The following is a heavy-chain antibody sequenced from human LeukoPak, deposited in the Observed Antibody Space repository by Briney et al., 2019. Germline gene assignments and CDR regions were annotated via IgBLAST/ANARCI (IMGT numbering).Heavy chain of an antibody. V-gene: IGHV3-48*01. J-gene: IGHJ5*02. CDR3: ARTIIQLWLLWFDP. CDR1: GFTFSSYS. D-gene: IGHD5-18*01. CDR2: IRSSSTI. Sequence: PGGSLRLSCAASGFTFSSYSMNWVRQAPGKGLEWVSYIRSSSTIYYADSVKGRFTISRDNAKNSLYLQMNSLRAEDTAVYYSARTIIQLWLLWFDPWGQGTLVTVSS.